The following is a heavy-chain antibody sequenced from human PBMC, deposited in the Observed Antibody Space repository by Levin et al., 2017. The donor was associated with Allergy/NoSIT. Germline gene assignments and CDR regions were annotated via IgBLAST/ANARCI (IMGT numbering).Heavy chain of an antibody. D-gene: IGHD6-19*01. V-gene: IGHV3-30*18. J-gene: IGHJ4*02. CDR1: GFTFSSYG. CDR3: AKDHGSGWYADY. Sequence: GWSLRLSCAASGFTFSSYGMHWVRQAPGKGLEWVAVISYDGSNKYYADSVKGRFTISRDNSKNTLYLQMNSLRAEDTAVYYCAKDHGSGWYADYWGQGTLVTVSS. CDR2: ISYDGSNK.